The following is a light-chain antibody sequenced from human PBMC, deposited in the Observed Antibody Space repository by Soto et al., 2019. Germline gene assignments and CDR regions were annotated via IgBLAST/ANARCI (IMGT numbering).Light chain of an antibody. V-gene: IGLV2-14*01. CDR1: STDVGNFNS. J-gene: IGLJ3*02. CDR3: CSDLYGTTPNWA. Sequence: QSALTQPASVSGSPGQSVTISCTATSTDVGNFNSVSWYQQYPGQAPKLLIFEISNRPSGVSDRFSVSKSGNTASLTISRLQSEDEADYYCCSDLYGTTPNWAFGGGTKVTVL. CDR2: EIS.